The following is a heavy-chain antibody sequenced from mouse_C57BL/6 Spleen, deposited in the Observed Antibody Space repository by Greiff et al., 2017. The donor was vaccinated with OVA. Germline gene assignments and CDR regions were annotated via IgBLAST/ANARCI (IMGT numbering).Heavy chain of an antibody. CDR2: ISSGSSTI. J-gene: IGHJ2*01. CDR1: GFTFSDYG. V-gene: IGHV5-17*01. Sequence: EVQVVESGGGLVKPGGSLKLSCAASGFTFSDYGMHWVRQAPEKGLEWVAYISSGSSTIYYADTVKGRFTISRDNAKNTLFLQISSLTSEDTALYYCASDYYGSSYGYFDYWGQCTTLTVSS. CDR3: ASDYYGSSYGYFDY. D-gene: IGHD1-1*01.